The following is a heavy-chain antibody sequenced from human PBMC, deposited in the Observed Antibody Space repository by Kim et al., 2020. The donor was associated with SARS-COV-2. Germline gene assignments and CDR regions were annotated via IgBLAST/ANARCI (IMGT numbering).Heavy chain of an antibody. J-gene: IGHJ3*02. V-gene: IGHV3-11*06. D-gene: IGHD1-20*01. Sequence: VKGRFTISRDNAKNSLYLRMNSLRAEDTAVYYCPRVSCITATTPVCAFDIWGQGTMVTVSS. CDR3: PRVSCITATTPVCAFDI.